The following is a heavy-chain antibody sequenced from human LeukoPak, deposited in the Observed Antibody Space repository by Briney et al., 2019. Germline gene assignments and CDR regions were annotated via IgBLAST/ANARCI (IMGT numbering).Heavy chain of an antibody. Sequence: PGGSLRLSCAASGFTFNDFAMTWVRQAPGKGLEWVSTIADAGTYYADSVKGRFTISRDNSKNTLYLQMNSLRAEDTAVYYCAKDQRGYGRIVDYWGQGTLVTISS. CDR2: IADAGT. J-gene: IGHJ4*02. V-gene: IGHV3-23*01. CDR3: AKDQRGYGRIVDY. D-gene: IGHD3-10*01. CDR1: GFTFNDFA.